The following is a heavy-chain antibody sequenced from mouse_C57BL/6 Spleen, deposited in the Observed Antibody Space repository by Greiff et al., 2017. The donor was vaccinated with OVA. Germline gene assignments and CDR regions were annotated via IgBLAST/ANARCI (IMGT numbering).Heavy chain of an antibody. J-gene: IGHJ4*01. CDR2: IDPEDGET. Sequence: EVQLQQSGAELVKPGASVKLSCTASGFNIKDYYMHWVKQRTEQGLEWIGRIDPEDGETKYAPKFPGKATITADTSSNTAYLQLSSLTSEDTAVYYCARDYGSSYGGAMDYWGQGTSVTVSS. V-gene: IGHV14-2*01. CDR3: ARDYGSSYGGAMDY. D-gene: IGHD1-1*01. CDR1: GFNIKDYY.